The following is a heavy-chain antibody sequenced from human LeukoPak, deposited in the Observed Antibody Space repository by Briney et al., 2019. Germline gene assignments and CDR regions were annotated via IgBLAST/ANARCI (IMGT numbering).Heavy chain of an antibody. CDR2: IYYSGST. D-gene: IGHD3-10*01. Sequence: SEALSLTCTVSGGSISSSSYYWGWIRQPPGKGLEWIGSIYYSGSTYYNPSLKSRVTISVDTSKNQFSLKLSSVTAADTAVYYCARDVVRGVYFDYWGQGTLVTVSS. CDR3: ARDVVRGVYFDY. V-gene: IGHV4-39*02. CDR1: GGSISSSSYY. J-gene: IGHJ4*02.